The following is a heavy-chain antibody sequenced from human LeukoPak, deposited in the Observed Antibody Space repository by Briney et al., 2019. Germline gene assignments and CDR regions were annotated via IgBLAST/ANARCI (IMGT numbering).Heavy chain of an antibody. CDR2: IYPGDSHI. CDR1: GYSFPTYW. Sequence: GESLKISCQGSGYSFPTYWIGWVRLMPGKGLELMGIIYPGDSHITYSPSFQGQVSISADKSISTAYLQWRSLKASDTAIYYCARRVGSTTAFDSWGQGTLVTVSS. V-gene: IGHV5-51*01. J-gene: IGHJ4*02. CDR3: ARRVGSTTAFDS. D-gene: IGHD2-2*01.